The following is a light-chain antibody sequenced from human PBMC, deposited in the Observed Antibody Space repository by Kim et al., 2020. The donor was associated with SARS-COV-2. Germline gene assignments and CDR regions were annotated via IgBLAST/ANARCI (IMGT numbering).Light chain of an antibody. CDR1: SSDVGGYTS. V-gene: IGLV2-8*01. CDR2: EVS. J-gene: IGLJ2*01. CDR3: SSYGGSNNVV. Sequence: QAFTISRTGTSSDVGGYTSVSWYQQPPDKAPKLMIYEVSKRPSGVPDRFSGSKSGNTASLTVSGLRAEDEADYYCSSYGGSNNVVFGGGTKLTVL.